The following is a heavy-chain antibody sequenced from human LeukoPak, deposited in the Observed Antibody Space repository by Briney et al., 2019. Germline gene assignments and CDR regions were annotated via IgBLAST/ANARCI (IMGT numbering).Heavy chain of an antibody. CDR3: TRLSSHYGDYKVDP. CDR2: INPHTGGT. V-gene: IGHV1-2*02. Sequence: ASVKVSCKASGYTFTDYFMHWVRQVPGQGLEWMGWINPHTGGTNYAPKFQGRVIMTRDTSISTAYMELSRLKSEDTAVYYCTRLSSHYGDYKVDPWGQGTLVTVSS. CDR1: GYTFTDYF. D-gene: IGHD4-17*01. J-gene: IGHJ5*02.